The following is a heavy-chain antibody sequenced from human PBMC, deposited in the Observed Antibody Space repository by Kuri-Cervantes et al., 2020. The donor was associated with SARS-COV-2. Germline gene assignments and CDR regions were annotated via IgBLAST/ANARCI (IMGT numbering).Heavy chain of an antibody. V-gene: IGHV3-11*04. D-gene: IGHD3-10*01. J-gene: IGHJ5*02. CDR1: GFIFSDYY. CDR2: IGPSGTTK. Sequence: GGSLRLSCTASGFIFSDYYMTWIRQAPGKGLEWVSNIGPSGTTKYYADSVKGRFTISRDNAKNSLYLQMSSLRAEDTAVYYCAKDRGIGWFDPWGQGTLVTVSS. CDR3: AKDRGIGWFDP.